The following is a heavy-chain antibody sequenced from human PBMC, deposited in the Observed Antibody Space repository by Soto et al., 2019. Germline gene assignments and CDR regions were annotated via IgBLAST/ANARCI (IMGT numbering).Heavy chain of an antibody. V-gene: IGHV3-23*01. D-gene: IGHD2-21*01. CDR1: GFTFTNYV. CDR2: ITGDGYTT. CDR3: AKGPSRDGYS. Sequence: SLRLSCAASGFTFTNYVMTWVRQAPGKGLEWVSSITGDGYTTFYADSVKGRFTISRDNPKNTLFLQLNSLRAEDTAIYYCAKGPSRDGYSWGQGTLVTVSS. J-gene: IGHJ5*02.